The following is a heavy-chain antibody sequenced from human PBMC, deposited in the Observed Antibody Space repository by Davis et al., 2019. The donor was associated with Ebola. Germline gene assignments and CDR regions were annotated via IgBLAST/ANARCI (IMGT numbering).Heavy chain of an antibody. V-gene: IGHV3-53*04. CDR3: ARLRWYFDY. J-gene: IGHJ4*02. D-gene: IGHD2-15*01. CDR1: GFAVSTTY. CDR2: IYGGVST. Sequence: GESLKISCAASGFAVSTTYMTWVRQAPGKGLEWVSIIYGGVSTYYADSVKGRFTISRHYSNNTLYLQMNSLRAEDTAVYYCARLRWYFDYWGQGTLVTVSS.